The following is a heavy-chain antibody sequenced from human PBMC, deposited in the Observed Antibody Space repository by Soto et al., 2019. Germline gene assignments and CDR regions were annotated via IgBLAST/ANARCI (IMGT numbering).Heavy chain of an antibody. V-gene: IGHV4-61*08. J-gene: IGHJ5*01. CDR3: ARAHAPTLPLDS. D-gene: IGHD2-15*01. CDR1: GGSISRGGYY. CDR2: IYYSGNA. Sequence: PSETLSLTCTVSGGSISRGGYYWTWIRQHPGKGLEWIGYIYYSGNAKYNPSLKSRVTISVDTSKNQFSLSLDSVTAADTAVYFCARAHAPTLPLDSWGQGTLVTVSS.